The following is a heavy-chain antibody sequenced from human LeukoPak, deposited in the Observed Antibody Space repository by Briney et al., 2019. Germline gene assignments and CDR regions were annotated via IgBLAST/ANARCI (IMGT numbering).Heavy chain of an antibody. CDR2: INPNSGGT. CDR1: GYTFTSYY. D-gene: IGHD6-19*01. CDR3: ARLAVAAHFDY. V-gene: IGHV1-2*04. J-gene: IGHJ4*02. Sequence: ASVKVSCKASGYTFTSYYMHWVRQAPGQGLEWMGWINPNSGGTNYAQNFRGWVTMTRDTSISTAYMELSRLRSDDTAVYYCARLAVAAHFDYWGQGTLVTVSS.